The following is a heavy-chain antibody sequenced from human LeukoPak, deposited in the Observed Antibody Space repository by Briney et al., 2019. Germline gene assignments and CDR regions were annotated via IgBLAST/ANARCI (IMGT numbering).Heavy chain of an antibody. CDR3: AKGVSYYYGSGSPDAFDI. CDR1: GFTFSSYG. D-gene: IGHD3-10*01. CDR2: ISYDGSNK. Sequence: PGRSLRLSCAASGFTFSSYGMHWVRQAPGKGLEWVAVISYDGSNKYYADSVKGRFTISRDNSKNTLYLQMNSLRAEDTAVYYCAKGVSYYYGSGSPDAFDIWGQGTMVTVSS. J-gene: IGHJ3*02. V-gene: IGHV3-30*18.